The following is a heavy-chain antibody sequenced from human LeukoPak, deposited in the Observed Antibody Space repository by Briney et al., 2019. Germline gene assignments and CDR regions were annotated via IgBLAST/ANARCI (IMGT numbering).Heavy chain of an antibody. CDR2: ISGSGGST. V-gene: IGHV3-23*01. D-gene: IGHD6-13*01. J-gene: IGHJ4*02. Sequence: PGGSLRLSCAASGFTFSSYAMSWVRQAPGKGLEWVSAISGSGGSTYYADSVKGRFAISRDNSKNILYLQMNSLRAEDTALYYCARVGYTDSWYSSPPFDYWGQGTLVTVSS. CDR1: GFTFSSYA. CDR3: ARVGYTDSWYSSPPFDY.